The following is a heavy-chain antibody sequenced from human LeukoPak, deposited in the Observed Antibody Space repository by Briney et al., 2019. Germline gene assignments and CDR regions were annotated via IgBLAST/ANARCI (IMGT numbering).Heavy chain of an antibody. CDR2: ISSSGSTI. CDR3: ARDVSRDGYPQGY. Sequence: GGSLRLSCAASGFTFSSYEMNWVHQAPGKGLEWVSYISSSGSTIYYADSVKGRFTISRDNAKNSLYLQMNSLRAEDTAVYYCARDVSRDGYPQGYWGQGTLVTVSS. D-gene: IGHD5-24*01. V-gene: IGHV3-48*03. J-gene: IGHJ4*02. CDR1: GFTFSSYE.